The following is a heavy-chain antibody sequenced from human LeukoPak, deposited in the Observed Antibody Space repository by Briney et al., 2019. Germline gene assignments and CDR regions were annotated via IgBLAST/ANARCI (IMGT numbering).Heavy chain of an antibody. CDR1: VFTYSRYD. CDR3: AKDRYSGSYSGAPDS. Sequence: AVRLSCAACVFTYSRYDIHGVGQARAKGREGVAVISYDGSIKYYADSVKGRFTISRDNSKNTLYLQMNSLRTEGTAVYYCAKDRYSGSYSGAPDSWGQGTLVTVSS. J-gene: IGHJ4*02. CDR2: ISYDGSIK. V-gene: IGHV3-30*18. D-gene: IGHD1-26*01.